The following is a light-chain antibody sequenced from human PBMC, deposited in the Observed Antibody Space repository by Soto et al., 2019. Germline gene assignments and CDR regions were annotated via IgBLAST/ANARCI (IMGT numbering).Light chain of an antibody. CDR2: TAS. J-gene: IGKJ4*01. CDR3: QQYDNLPLT. CDR1: LAISNY. V-gene: IGKV1-9*01. Sequence: DIEVTQSPSFLSASVGDRVTITCRASLAISNYLAWYQQIPGRAPKLLIYTASTLHSGFPSRFSGSGSGTEFTLTISSLQPEDIATYYCQQYDNLPLTFGGGTKVDIK.